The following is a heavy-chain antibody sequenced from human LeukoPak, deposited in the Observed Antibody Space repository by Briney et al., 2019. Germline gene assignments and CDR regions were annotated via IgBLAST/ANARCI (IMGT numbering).Heavy chain of an antibody. J-gene: IGHJ6*02. CDR2: INDYTGNT. D-gene: IGHD3-22*01. CDR3: ARGRIAKIVVVHSFHYGMDV. V-gene: IGHV4-34*01. CDR1: GGSFTDYF. Sequence: SETLSLTCAVFGGSFTDYFWTWLRQSPGKGLEWLGEINDYTGNTNYNPSLNSRVSISLEKSKNQFSLELRSVTAADTAVYYCARGRIAKIVVVHSFHYGMDVWGQGTTVTVSS.